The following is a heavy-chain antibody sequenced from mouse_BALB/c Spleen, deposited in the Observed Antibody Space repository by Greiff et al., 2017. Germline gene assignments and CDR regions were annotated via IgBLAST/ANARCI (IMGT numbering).Heavy chain of an antibody. V-gene: IGHV1-69*02. J-gene: IGHJ4*01. Sequence: QVQLQQPGAELVKPGASVKLSCKASGYTFTSYCMHWVKQRPGQGLEWIGEIDPSDSYTNYNQKFKGKATLTVDKSSSTAYMQLSSLTSEDSAVYYCARGVYYEDYAIDYWGQGTSVTVSA. CDR2: IDPSDSYT. CDR1: GYTFTSYC. D-gene: IGHD2-4*01. CDR3: ARGVYYEDYAIDY.